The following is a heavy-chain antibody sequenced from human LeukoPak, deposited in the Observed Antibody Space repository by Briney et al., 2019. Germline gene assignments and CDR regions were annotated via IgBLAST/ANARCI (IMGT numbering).Heavy chain of an antibody. J-gene: IGHJ4*02. CDR3: AKDVKERGSHSNSWYYFDY. Sequence: GGSLRLSCAASGFTFNNYAISWVRQAPGKGLEWVSAISGSGGSTYYADSVKGRFTVSRDNSKNTLYLQMNSLRAEDTAVYYCAKDVKERGSHSNSWYYFDYWGQGTLVTVSS. CDR1: GFTFNNYA. CDR2: ISGSGGST. V-gene: IGHV3-23*01. D-gene: IGHD6-13*01.